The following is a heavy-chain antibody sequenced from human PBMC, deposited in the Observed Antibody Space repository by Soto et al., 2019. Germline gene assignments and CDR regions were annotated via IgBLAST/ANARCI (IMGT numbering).Heavy chain of an antibody. J-gene: IGHJ6*03. CDR2: ISSSSSYI. Sequence: GGSLRLSCAASGFTFSSYSMNWVRQAPGKGLEWVSSISSSSSYIYYADSVKGRFTISRDNAKNSLYLQMNSLRAEDTAVYYCARAMRGQSYDFSATNNYYYYYMDVWGKGTTVTVSS. V-gene: IGHV3-21*01. CDR1: GFTFSSYS. D-gene: IGHD3-3*01. CDR3: ARAMRGQSYDFSATNNYYYYYMDV.